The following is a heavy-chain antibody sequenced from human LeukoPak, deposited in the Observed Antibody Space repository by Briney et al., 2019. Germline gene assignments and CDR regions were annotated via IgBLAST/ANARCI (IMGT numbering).Heavy chain of an antibody. Sequence: ASVKVSCKASGYTFTGYYMHWVRQAPGQGLEWMGWINPSSGGTNYAQKFQGWVTMTRDTSISTAYMELSRLRSDDTAVYYCARGAMVRENDAFDIWGQGTMVTVSS. CDR1: GYTFTGYY. CDR2: INPSSGGT. J-gene: IGHJ3*02. CDR3: ARGAMVRENDAFDI. V-gene: IGHV1-2*04. D-gene: IGHD3-10*01.